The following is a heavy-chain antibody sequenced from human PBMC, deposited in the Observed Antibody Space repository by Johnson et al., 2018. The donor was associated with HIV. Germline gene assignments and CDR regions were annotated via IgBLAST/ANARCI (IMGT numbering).Heavy chain of an antibody. V-gene: IGHV3-30*02. J-gene: IGHJ3*02. D-gene: IGHD2-8*01. CDR3: LIRDAFDI. Sequence: QVQLVESGGGVVQPGGSLRLSCAASGFTFSNYGMYWVRQAPGKGLEWVAFIRYDESNEYYADSVKGRFTISRDNSKNTLYLQMNSLRAEDTAVYYCLIRDAFDIWGQGTMVTVSS. CDR2: IRYDESNE. CDR1: GFTFSNYG.